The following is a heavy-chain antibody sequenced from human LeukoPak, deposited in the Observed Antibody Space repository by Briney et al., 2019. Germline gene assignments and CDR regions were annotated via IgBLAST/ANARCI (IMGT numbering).Heavy chain of an antibody. Sequence: PSETLSLTCAVSGGSISSSNWWSWVRQPPGKGLEWIGEINHSGSTNYNPSLKSRLTISVDKSKNQFSLKLSSVTAADTAVYFCTREPSAVDRSAYWGQGTLVTVSS. CDR2: INHSGST. D-gene: IGHD3-22*01. CDR3: TREPSAVDRSAY. V-gene: IGHV4-4*02. CDR1: GGSISSSNW. J-gene: IGHJ4*02.